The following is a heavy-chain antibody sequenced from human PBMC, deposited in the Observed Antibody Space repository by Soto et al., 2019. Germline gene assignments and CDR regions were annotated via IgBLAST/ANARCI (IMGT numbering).Heavy chain of an antibody. CDR2: VTSGGGT. CDR1: GFTFSNYA. CDR3: ARSDKFCSQSSGWANRFDY. Sequence: VQLLESGGDLVQPGGSLRLFCAASGFTFSNYAMTWVRQAPGKGLEWVSTVTSGGGTFYVDTVKGRFTISRDNSKSTLYLQLNSLRAEDTAIYYCARSDKFCSQSSGWANRFDYWGQGALVTVAS. J-gene: IGHJ4*02. D-gene: IGHD6-19*01. V-gene: IGHV3-23*01.